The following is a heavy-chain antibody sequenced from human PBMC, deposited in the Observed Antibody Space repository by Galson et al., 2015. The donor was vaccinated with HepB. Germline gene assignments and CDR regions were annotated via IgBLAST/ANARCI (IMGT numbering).Heavy chain of an antibody. J-gene: IGHJ3*02. V-gene: IGHV4-4*07. D-gene: IGHD2-2*02. CDR3: ASDCSSTSCYIGDAFDI. Sequence: SETLSLTCTVSGGSISSYYWSWIRQPAGKGLEWIGRIYTSGSTNYSPSLKSRVTMSVDTSKNQFSLKLSSVTAADTAVYYCASDCSSTSCYIGDAFDIWGQGTMVTVSS. CDR2: IYTSGST. CDR1: GGSISSYY.